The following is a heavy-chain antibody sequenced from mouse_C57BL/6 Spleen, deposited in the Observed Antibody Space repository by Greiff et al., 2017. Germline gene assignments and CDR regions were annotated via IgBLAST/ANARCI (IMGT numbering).Heavy chain of an antibody. D-gene: IGHD2-2*01. Sequence: VQLQQSGAELAKPGASVKLSCKASGYTFTSYWMHWVKQRPGQGLEWIGRIYPGDGDTNYNGKFKGKATLTADKSSSTAYMQLSSLTSEDSAVYFCARGTMVTTDWGQGTTLTVSS. CDR1: GYTFTSYW. J-gene: IGHJ2*01. CDR3: ARGTMVTTD. CDR2: IYPGDGDT. V-gene: IGHV1-82*01.